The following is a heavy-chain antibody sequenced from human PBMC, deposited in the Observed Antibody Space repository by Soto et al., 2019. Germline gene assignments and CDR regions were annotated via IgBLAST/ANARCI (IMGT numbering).Heavy chain of an antibody. CDR2: ISYDGSNK. V-gene: IGHV3-30*18. CDR3: AKDGVSSWYAYYYYYGMDV. Sequence: GGSLRLSCAASGFTFSSYGMHWVRQAPGKGLEWVAVISYDGSNKYYADSVKGRFTISRDNSKNTLYLQMNSLRAEETAVYYCAKDGVSSWYAYYYYYGMDVWGQGTTVTVSS. J-gene: IGHJ6*02. CDR1: GFTFSSYG. D-gene: IGHD6-13*01.